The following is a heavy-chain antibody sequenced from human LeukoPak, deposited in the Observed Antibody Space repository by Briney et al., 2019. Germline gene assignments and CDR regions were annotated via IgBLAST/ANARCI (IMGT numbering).Heavy chain of an antibody. D-gene: IGHD2-15*01. CDR3: ARDWGCSGGSCYEGAHWFDP. J-gene: IGHJ5*02. CDR1: GGSISSYY. V-gene: IGHV4-59*01. Sequence: SETLSLTCTVSGGSISSYYWSWIRQPPGQGLEWIGYIYYSGSTNYNPSLKSRVTISVDTSKNQFSLKLSSVTAADTAVYYCARDWGCSGGSCYEGAHWFDPWGQGTLVTVSS. CDR2: IYYSGST.